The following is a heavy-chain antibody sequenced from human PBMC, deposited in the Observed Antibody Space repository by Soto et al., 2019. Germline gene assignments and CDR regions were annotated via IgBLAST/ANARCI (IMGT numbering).Heavy chain of an antibody. D-gene: IGHD1-1*01. CDR3: ARDQLQDYYYYGMDV. CDR2: INPNSGDT. CDR1: GYTFTGYY. V-gene: IGHV1-2*04. J-gene: IGHJ6*02. Sequence: ASVKVSCKASGYTFTGYYIHWVRQAPGQGPEWMGWINPNSGDTNYAQKFQGWVTMSRDTSNTTAYMELSRLTSDDTAVYFCARDQLQDYYYYGMDVWGQGTTVTVS.